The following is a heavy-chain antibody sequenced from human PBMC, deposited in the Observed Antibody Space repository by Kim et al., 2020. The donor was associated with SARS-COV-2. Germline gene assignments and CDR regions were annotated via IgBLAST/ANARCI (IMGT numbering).Heavy chain of an antibody. D-gene: IGHD3-10*01. V-gene: IGHV3-23*01. Sequence: GGSLRLSCAASGFTFSSYAMSWVRQAPGKGLEWVSDISGSSASTYYADSVKGRFNISRDNSKNTLFLQMNSLRADATAVYYCAKAPHEDVVGDAFVNW. J-gene: IGHJ3*02. CDR3: AKAPHEDVVGDAFVN. CDR1: GFTFSSYA. CDR2: ISGSSAST.